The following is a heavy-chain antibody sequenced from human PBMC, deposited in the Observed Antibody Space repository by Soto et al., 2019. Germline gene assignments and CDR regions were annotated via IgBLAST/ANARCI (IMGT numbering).Heavy chain of an antibody. D-gene: IGHD3-3*01. CDR1: GGTFSSYA. CDR2: IIPIFGTA. CDR3: ARDDFWSGYYGSDYYYGMDV. V-gene: IGHV1-69*13. J-gene: IGHJ6*02. Sequence: SVKVSCKASGGTFSSYAISWVRQATGQGREWMGGIIPIFGTANYAQKFQGRVTITADESTSTAYMELSSLRSEDTVVYYCARDDFWSGYYGSDYYYGMDVWGQGTTVTVSS.